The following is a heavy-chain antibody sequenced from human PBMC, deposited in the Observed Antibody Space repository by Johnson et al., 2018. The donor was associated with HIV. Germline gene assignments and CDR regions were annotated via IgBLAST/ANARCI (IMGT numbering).Heavy chain of an antibody. J-gene: IGHJ3*02. D-gene: IGHD4-17*01. CDR2: SSYDGTNK. V-gene: IGHV3-30*18. Sequence: VQVVESGGGLVQPGGSLRVSCAASGFTVSSNYMSWVRQAPGKGLEWVAVSSYDGTNKYYADSVKVRFTISRDNSRNTLDLQMSSLRPADTAVYYCVKEGTTVTTFLVYHIWGQGTRVTVSS. CDR3: VKEGTTVTTFLVYHI. CDR1: GFTVSSNY.